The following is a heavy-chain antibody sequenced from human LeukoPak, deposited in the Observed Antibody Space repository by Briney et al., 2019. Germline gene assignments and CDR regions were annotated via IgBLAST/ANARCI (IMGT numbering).Heavy chain of an antibody. D-gene: IGHD1-26*01. CDR3: ARAKAEWELLIVLDY. CDR1: GYTFTGYY. Sequence: ASVKVSCKASGYTFTGYYMHWVRQAPGQGLGWMGWINPNSGGTNYAQKFQGRVTMTRDMSTSTVYMELSSLRSEDTAVYYCARAKAEWELLIVLDYWGQGTLVTVSS. V-gene: IGHV1-2*02. J-gene: IGHJ4*02. CDR2: INPNSGGT.